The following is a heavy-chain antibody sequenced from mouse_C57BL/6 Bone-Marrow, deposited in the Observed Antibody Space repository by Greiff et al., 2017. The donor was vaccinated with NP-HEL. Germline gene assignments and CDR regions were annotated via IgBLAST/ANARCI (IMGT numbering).Heavy chain of an antibody. Sequence: QVQLQQSGPELVKPGASVKISCKASGYAFSSSWMNWVKQRPGKGLEWIGRIYPGDGDTNYNGKFKGKATLTADKSSSTAYMQLSSLTSEDSAVYFCATLYDYDNYWGQGTTLTVSS. CDR2: IYPGDGDT. CDR3: ATLYDYDNY. CDR1: GYAFSSSW. J-gene: IGHJ2*01. V-gene: IGHV1-82*01. D-gene: IGHD2-4*01.